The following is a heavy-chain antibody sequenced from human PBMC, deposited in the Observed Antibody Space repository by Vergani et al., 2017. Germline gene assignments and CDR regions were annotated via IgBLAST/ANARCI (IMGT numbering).Heavy chain of an antibody. Sequence: QLQLQESGPGLVKPSETLSLTCTVSGGSISSSSYYWGWIRQPPGKGLEWIGSIYYSGSTYSNPSLKGRVTISVDTSQNQFSLKLSSVTAADTAVYYCARHSCPELWFGELLPFDYWGQGTLVTVSS. CDR2: IYYSGST. D-gene: IGHD3-10*01. J-gene: IGHJ4*02. CDR1: GGSISSSSYY. CDR3: ARHSCPELWFGELLPFDY. V-gene: IGHV4-39*01.